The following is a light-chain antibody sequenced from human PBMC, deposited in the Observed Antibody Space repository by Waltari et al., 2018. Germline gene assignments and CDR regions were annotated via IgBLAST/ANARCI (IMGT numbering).Light chain of an antibody. V-gene: IGLV3-9*01. Sequence: SYELTQPLSVSVALGQTATITCGGNNIGRKTGHWYQQSSGQSPVLVIYRDNNRPSGIPDRFSGSNSGNTATLTISRAQVGDEADYDCQVWDNSVVVFGGGTKLTVL. CDR2: RDN. CDR1: NIGRKT. J-gene: IGLJ3*02. CDR3: QVWDNSVVV.